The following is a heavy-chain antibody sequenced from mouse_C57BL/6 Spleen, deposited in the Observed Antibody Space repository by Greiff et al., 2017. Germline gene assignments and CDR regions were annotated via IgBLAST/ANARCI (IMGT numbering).Heavy chain of an antibody. CDR2: IYPGDGDT. V-gene: IGHV1-82*01. J-gene: IGHJ2*01. CDR1: GYAFSSSW. D-gene: IGHD2-4*01. Sequence: QVQLKESGPELVKPGASVKISCKASGYAFSSSWMNWVKQRPGKGLEWIGRIYPGDGDTNYNGKFKGKATLTADKSSSTAYMQLSRLTSEYSAVYFCAIYYDYDDDGREVDYWGQGTTLTVSS. CDR3: AIYYDYDDDGREVDY.